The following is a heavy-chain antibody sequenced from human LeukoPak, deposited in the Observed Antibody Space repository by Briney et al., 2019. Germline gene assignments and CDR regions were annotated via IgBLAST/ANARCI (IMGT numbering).Heavy chain of an antibody. V-gene: IGHV3-23*01. J-gene: IGHJ6*02. CDR1: GFTFSSYA. CDR3: ASLFSYYYYGMDV. CDR2: ISGSGGST. Sequence: AGGSLRLSCAVSGFTFSSYAMSWVRQAPGKGLEWVSAISGSGGSTYYADSVKGRFTISRDNSKNTLYLQMNSLRAEDTAVYYCASLFSYYYYGMDVWGQGTTVTVSS. D-gene: IGHD2/OR15-2a*01.